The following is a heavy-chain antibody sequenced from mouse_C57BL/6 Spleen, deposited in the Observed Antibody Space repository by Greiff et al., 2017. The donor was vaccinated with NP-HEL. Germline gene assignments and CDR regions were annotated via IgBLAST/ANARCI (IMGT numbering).Heavy chain of an antibody. CDR2: IDPSDSYT. CDR3: AREGFDYSNGGFAY. CDR1: GYTFTSYW. D-gene: IGHD2-5*01. J-gene: IGHJ3*01. V-gene: IGHV1-69*01. Sequence: QVQLKQPGAELVMPGASVKLSCKASGYTFTSYWMHWVKQRPGQGLEWIGEIDPSDSYTNYNQKFKGKSTLTVDKSSSTAYMQLSSLTSEDSAVYYCAREGFDYSNGGFAYWGQGTLVTVSA.